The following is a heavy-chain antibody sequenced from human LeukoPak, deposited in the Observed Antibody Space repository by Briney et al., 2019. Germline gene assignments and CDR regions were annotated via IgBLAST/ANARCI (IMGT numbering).Heavy chain of an antibody. CDR2: IYYSGST. CDR1: GGSISSYY. CDR3: ARHTYSSSFIGDSDY. D-gene: IGHD6-13*01. Sequence: SETLSLTCTVSGGSISSYYWSWIRQPPGKGLEWIGYIYYSGSTNYHPSLKSRVTISVDTSKNQFSLKLSSVTAADTAVYYCARHTYSSSFIGDSDYWGQGTLVTVSS. J-gene: IGHJ4*02. V-gene: IGHV4-59*08.